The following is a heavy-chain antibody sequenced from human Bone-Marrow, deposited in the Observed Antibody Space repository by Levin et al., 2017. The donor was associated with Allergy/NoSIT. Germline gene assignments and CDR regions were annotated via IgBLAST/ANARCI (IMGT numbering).Heavy chain of an antibody. J-gene: IGHJ5*02. CDR2: IYNSGES. CDR1: GASIIRSSFY. V-gene: IGHV4-39*01. D-gene: IGHD3-16*02. Sequence: SETLSLTCTVSGASIIRSSFYWGWIRQPPGKGLEWIGSIYNSGESYYSPSLKSRVTISVDTSKNEFLLNLRSVTAADTAVYYCARVNDYVWGSYRYPGENWFDPWGQGTLVTVSS. CDR3: ARVNDYVWGSYRYPGENWFDP.